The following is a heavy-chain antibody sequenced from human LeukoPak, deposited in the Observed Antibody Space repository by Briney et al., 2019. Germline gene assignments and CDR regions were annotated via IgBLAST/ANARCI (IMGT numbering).Heavy chain of an antibody. J-gene: IGHJ4*02. D-gene: IGHD4-11*01. Sequence: GASVKVSCKASGYTFTSYDINWVRQAPGQGLEWMGRIIPILGIANYAQKFQGRVTITADKSTSTAYMELSSLRSEDTAVYYCARQTDYDYSNYHFDYWGQGTLVTVSS. CDR2: IIPILGIA. CDR1: GYTFTSYD. V-gene: IGHV1-69*04. CDR3: ARQTDYDYSNYHFDY.